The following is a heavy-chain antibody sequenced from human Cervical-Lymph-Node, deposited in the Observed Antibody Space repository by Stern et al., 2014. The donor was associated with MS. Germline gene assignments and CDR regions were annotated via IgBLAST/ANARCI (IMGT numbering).Heavy chain of an antibody. CDR3: ARVSYDFWSGYYPFDY. D-gene: IGHD3-3*01. Sequence: VQLVESGPGLVKPSQTLSLTCTVSGGSISSGGYYWSWIRQHPGKGLEWIGYIYYSGSTYSQPSLKSRVTISVDTSKNQFSLKLSSVTAADTAVYYCARVSYDFWSGYYPFDYWGQGTLVTVSS. J-gene: IGHJ4*02. CDR2: IYYSGST. CDR1: GGSISSGGYY. V-gene: IGHV4-31*03.